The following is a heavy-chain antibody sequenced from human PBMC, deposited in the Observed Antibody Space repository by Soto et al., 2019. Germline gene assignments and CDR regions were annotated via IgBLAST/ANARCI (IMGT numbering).Heavy chain of an antibody. D-gene: IGHD4-17*01. CDR2: IYYSGST. CDR1: GGSISSSSYY. V-gene: IGHV4-39*01. CDR3: AQLAGTTVTTYD. Sequence: QLQLQESGPGLVKPSEILSLTCTVSGGSISSSSYYWGWIRQPPGKGLEWIGSIYYSGSTYYTPSLKSRVTISVDTSKNQFSLKLSSVTAADTAVYYCAQLAGTTVTTYDWGQGTLVTVSS. J-gene: IGHJ4*02.